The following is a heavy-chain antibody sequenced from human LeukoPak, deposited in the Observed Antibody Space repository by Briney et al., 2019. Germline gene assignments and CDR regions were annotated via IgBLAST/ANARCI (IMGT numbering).Heavy chain of an antibody. CDR3: ARDRAPPENWYFDL. V-gene: IGHV3-53*01. Sequence: GGSLRLSCAASGFTVSSNYMSWVRQAPGKGLEWVSVIYSGGSTYYADSVKGRFTISRDNSKNTLYLQMNSLRAEDTAVYYCARDRAPPENWYFDLWGRGTLVTVSS. J-gene: IGHJ2*01. CDR1: GFTVSSNY. CDR2: IYSGGST.